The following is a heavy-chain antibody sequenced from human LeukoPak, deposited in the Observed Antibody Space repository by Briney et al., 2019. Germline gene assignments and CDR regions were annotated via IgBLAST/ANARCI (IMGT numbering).Heavy chain of an antibody. CDR3: SRGESRPPSYYYYYMDV. Sequence: SSETLSLTCTVSGGSIRSYYWSWIRQPPGKGLEWIGYIYYSGSTNYNPSLKSRVTISVDTSKNQLSLKLNSVTAADTAVYYCSRGESRPPSYYYYYMDVWGKGTTVTVSS. D-gene: IGHD5-24*01. CDR2: IYYSGST. J-gene: IGHJ6*03. CDR1: GGSIRSYY. V-gene: IGHV4-59*01.